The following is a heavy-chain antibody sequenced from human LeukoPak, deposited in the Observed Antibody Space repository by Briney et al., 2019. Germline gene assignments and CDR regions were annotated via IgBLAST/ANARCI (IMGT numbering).Heavy chain of an antibody. CDR2: IYTSGST. CDR1: GGSISSSSYY. J-gene: IGHJ3*02. D-gene: IGHD3-22*01. Sequence: SETLSLTCTVSGGSISSSSYYWGWIRQPPGKGLEWIGSIYTSGSTNYNPSLKSRVTISVDTSKNQFSLKLSSVTAADTAVYYCASASSGYYYVGEGAFDIWGQGTMVTVSS. V-gene: IGHV4-39*07. CDR3: ASASSGYYYVGEGAFDI.